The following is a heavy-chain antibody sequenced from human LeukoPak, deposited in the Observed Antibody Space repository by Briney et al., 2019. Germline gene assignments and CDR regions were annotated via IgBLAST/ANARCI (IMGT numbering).Heavy chain of an antibody. D-gene: IGHD2-15*01. CDR3: ARGYCSGGSCNWPL. J-gene: IGHJ4*02. V-gene: IGHV1-46*01. Sequence: ASVKLSCKSSGYTFTICYMHWVRHAPGQGLEWMGIINPSGGSTSYAQKFQGRVTMTRDTSTSTVYMELSSLRSEDTAVYYCARGYCSGGSCNWPLWGQGTLVTVSS. CDR1: GYTFTICY. CDR2: INPSGGST.